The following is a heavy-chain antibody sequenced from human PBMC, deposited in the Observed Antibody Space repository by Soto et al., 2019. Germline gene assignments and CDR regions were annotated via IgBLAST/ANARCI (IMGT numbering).Heavy chain of an antibody. Sequence: GESLKISCEGSGFIFSRYKIGWVRQMPGKGLEWMGIINPGNSDTTYSPSFQGQVTISADNSINTAYLQWSSLRASDTAMYYCFCSKGVPDVRYYGMDVWGQGTTVTVSS. CDR3: FCSKGVPDVRYYGMDV. CDR2: INPGNSDT. D-gene: IGHD3-10*02. CDR1: GFIFSRYK. V-gene: IGHV5-51*01. J-gene: IGHJ6*02.